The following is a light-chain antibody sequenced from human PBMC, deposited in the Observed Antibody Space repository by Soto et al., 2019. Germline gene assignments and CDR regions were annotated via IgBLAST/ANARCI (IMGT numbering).Light chain of an antibody. Sequence: DIQMTQSPSTLSASVRDRVTITCRASQSISTWLAWYQQKPGKAPRLLIYDASSLESGVPSRFSGSGSGTEFTLTISSLQPDDFATYYCQQYNDYPWTFGQGTKVDTK. CDR2: DAS. CDR1: QSISTW. CDR3: QQYNDYPWT. J-gene: IGKJ1*01. V-gene: IGKV1-5*01.